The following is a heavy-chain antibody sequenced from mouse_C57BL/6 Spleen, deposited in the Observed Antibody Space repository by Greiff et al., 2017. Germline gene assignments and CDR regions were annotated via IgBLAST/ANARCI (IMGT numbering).Heavy chain of an antibody. CDR2: ISSGSSTI. J-gene: IGHJ3*01. CDR1: GFTFSDYG. Sequence: EVKLVASGGGLVKPGGSLKLSCAASGFTFSDYGMHWVRQAPETGLEWVAYISSGSSTIYYADTVKGRFTISRDNAKYPLFLQMTSLRSEDTAMYYCAPGEVSYSYRGQGTLVSFS. V-gene: IGHV5-17*01. D-gene: IGHD1-1*01. CDR3: APGEVSYSY.